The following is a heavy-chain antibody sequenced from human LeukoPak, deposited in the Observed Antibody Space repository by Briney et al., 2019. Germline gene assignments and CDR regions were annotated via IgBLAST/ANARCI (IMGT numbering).Heavy chain of an antibody. J-gene: IGHJ4*02. Sequence: GGSLRLSCAASGFTFSDYYMSWIRQAPGKGLEWVSYISSSGSLISYADSVKGRFTISRDNTNNSLSLQMNSLRAEDTAVYYCARAPYSSTWYYFDYWGQGTLVTVSS. V-gene: IGHV3-11*01. CDR2: ISSSGSLI. CDR3: ARAPYSSTWYYFDY. D-gene: IGHD6-13*01. CDR1: GFTFSDYY.